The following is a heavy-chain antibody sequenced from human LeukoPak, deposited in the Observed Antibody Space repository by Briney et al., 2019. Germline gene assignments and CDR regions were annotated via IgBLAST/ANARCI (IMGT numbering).Heavy chain of an antibody. CDR1: GASISSVGYY. CDR3: ARGDY. Sequence: PSETLSLTCTVSGASISSVGYYWRWIRQHPGKGLEWIGFISYTGSSYYNSSLQSRVPISRDTFKNQFSLKMNSVIVADTAMYYCARGDYWGRGTLVTVSS. CDR2: ISYTGSS. J-gene: IGHJ4*02. V-gene: IGHV4-31*03.